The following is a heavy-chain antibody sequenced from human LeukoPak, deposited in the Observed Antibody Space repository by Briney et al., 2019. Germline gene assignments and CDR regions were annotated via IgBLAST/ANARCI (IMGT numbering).Heavy chain of an antibody. CDR3: ARVRVDTDMVLDY. V-gene: IGHV4-4*02. CDR1: GGFITSGIHW. CDR2: IYQSGTT. Sequence: SGTLSLTCTVSGGFITSGIHWWSWARQTPGKGLEWIGEIYQSGTTNYKPSLKSRVTMSLDKSRNLFSLQLSSVTAADTAVYYCARVRVDTDMVLDYWGQGTLVTVSS. D-gene: IGHD5-18*01. J-gene: IGHJ4*02.